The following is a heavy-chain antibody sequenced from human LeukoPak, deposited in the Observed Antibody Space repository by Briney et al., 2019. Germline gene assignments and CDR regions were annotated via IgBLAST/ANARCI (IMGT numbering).Heavy chain of an antibody. CDR3: ARDYSGAGTVGATSGY. V-gene: IGHV4-59*01. J-gene: IGHJ4*02. D-gene: IGHD1-26*01. CDR2: IYYSGST. Sequence: SETLSLTCTVSGGSISSYYWSWIRQPPGKGLEWIGYIYYSGSTNYNPSLKSRVTISVDTSKNQFSLKLGSVTAADTAVYYCARDYSGAGTVGATSGYWGQGTLVTVSS. CDR1: GGSISSYY.